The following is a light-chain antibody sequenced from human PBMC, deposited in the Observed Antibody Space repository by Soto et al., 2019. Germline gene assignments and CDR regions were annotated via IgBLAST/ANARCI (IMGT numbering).Light chain of an antibody. V-gene: IGLV2-14*01. CDR1: SSDVGGYEY. CDR3: SSYTSINTFV. J-gene: IGLJ1*01. Sequence: QSVLTQPASVSGSPGQSITISCTGTSSDVGGYEYVSWYQQHPGKAPKLMIYEVTNRPSGVSNRFSGSKSGNTASLTISGLQTEVEADYYCSSYTSINTFVFGSGTKVTVL. CDR2: EVT.